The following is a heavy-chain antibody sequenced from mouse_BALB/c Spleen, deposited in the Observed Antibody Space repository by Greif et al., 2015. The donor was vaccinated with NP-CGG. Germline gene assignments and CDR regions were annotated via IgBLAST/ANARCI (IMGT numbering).Heavy chain of an antibody. Sequence: VKLVESGPGLVQPSQSLSITCTVSGFSSTSYGVHWVRQPPGKGLEWLGVIWSGGSTDYNAAFISRLSISKDNSKSQVFFKMNSLQADDTAIYYCASQDAYWGQGTLVTVSA. CDR3: ASQDAY. CDR1: GFSSTSYG. V-gene: IGHV2-4*02. CDR2: IWSGGST. J-gene: IGHJ3*01.